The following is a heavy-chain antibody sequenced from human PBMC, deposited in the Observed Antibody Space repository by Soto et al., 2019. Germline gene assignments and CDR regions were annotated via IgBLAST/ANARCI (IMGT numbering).Heavy chain of an antibody. CDR3: ARGEVVGSATLAPGRYYYYMDV. J-gene: IGHJ6*03. CDR1: GGSLTGYY. D-gene: IGHD2-15*01. Sequence: SETLSLTCAVSGGSLTGYYWSWIRQPPGKGLGWIGEINHSGSTNYNPSLKSRVTISVDTSKNQFSLKLNSVTAADTAVYYCARGEVVGSATLAPGRYYYYMDVWGKGTTVTVSS. CDR2: INHSGST. V-gene: IGHV4-34*01.